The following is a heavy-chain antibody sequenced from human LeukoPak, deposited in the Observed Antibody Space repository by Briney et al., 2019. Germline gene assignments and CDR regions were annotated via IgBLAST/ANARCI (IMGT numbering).Heavy chain of an antibody. D-gene: IGHD6-13*01. J-gene: IGHJ4*02. CDR2: ISAYNGNT. CDR1: GYTFTSYV. CDR3: AREGYSSSWNYFDY. V-gene: IGHV1-18*01. Sequence: GATVKVSCKASGYTFTSYVINWVRQASGQGLEWMGWISAYNGNTNYAQKLQGRVTMTTDTSTSTAYMELRSLRSDDTAVYYCAREGYSSSWNYFDYWSQGALVTVSS.